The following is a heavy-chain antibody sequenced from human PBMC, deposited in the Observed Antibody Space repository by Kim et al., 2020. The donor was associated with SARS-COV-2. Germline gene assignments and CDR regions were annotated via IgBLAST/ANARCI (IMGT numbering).Heavy chain of an antibody. Sequence: GESLKISCKGSGYSFTSYWIGWVRQMPGKGLEWMGIIYPGDSDTRYSPSFQGQVTISADKSISTAYLQWTSLKASDTAMYYCARRYYYGSGSYMVFGWFDPWGQGTLVTVSS. CDR1: GYSFTSYW. V-gene: IGHV5-51*01. CDR2: IYPGDSDT. CDR3: ARRYYYGSGSYMVFGWFDP. D-gene: IGHD3-10*01. J-gene: IGHJ5*02.